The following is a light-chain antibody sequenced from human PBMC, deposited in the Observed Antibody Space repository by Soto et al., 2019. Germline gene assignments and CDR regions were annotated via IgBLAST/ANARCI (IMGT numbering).Light chain of an antibody. CDR3: QQYSSYRFT. Sequence: DIQMTQSPSTLSASVGDRVTITCRASQTISSWLAWYQQKPGKAPNLLIYKASSLETGVPSRFSGSGSGTEFTLTISILQPDDFATYYSQQYSSYRFTFGPGTKVDIK. J-gene: IGKJ3*01. CDR2: KAS. V-gene: IGKV1-5*03. CDR1: QTISSW.